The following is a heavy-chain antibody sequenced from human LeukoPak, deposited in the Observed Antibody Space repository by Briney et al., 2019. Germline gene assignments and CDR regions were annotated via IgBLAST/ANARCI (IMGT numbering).Heavy chain of an antibody. D-gene: IGHD4-17*01. Sequence: SETLSLTCAVYGGSFSRYYWTWIRQPPGKGLEWIGEINHSGSANYNPSLKSRVTISVDASKNQFSLKLSSVTAADTAVYYCARLRVTTKAYYYYMDVWGKGTTVTISS. CDR2: INHSGSA. CDR3: ARLRVTTKAYYYYMDV. CDR1: GGSFSRYY. J-gene: IGHJ6*03. V-gene: IGHV4-34*01.